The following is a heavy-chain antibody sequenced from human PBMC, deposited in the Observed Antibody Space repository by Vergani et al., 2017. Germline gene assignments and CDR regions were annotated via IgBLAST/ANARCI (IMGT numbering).Heavy chain of an antibody. CDR3: TRQPQEGASRPPSVPT. Sequence: QVKLQESGPGLLKPSQTLSLTCAVSGYSIRNGYYWGWIRQPPGKGLEWIGSIYHSWSTHYNPSVKSRVTISVDTSKNDFSLKVTSVTAADTAVSYCTRQPQEGASRPPSVPTWGQG. V-gene: IGHV4-38-2*01. CDR2: IYHSWST. CDR1: GYSIRNGYY. J-gene: IGHJ4*02.